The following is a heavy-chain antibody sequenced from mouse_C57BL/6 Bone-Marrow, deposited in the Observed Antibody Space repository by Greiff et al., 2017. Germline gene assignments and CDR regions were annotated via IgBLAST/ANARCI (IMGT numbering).Heavy chain of an antibody. CDR3: ARNWDLDY. D-gene: IGHD4-1*01. CDR2: ISNLAYSI. V-gene: IGHV5-15*01. J-gene: IGHJ2*01. CDR1: GFTFSDYG. Sequence: EVMLVESGGGLVQPGGSLKLSCAASGFTFSDYGMAWVRQAPRKGPEWVAFISNLAYSIYYADTVTGRFTISRENAKNTLYLEMSSLRSEDTAMYYCARNWDLDYWGQGTTLTVSS.